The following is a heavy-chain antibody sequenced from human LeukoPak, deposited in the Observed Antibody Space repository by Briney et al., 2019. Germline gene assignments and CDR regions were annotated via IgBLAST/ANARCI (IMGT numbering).Heavy chain of an antibody. V-gene: IGHV4-59*08. D-gene: IGHD6-19*01. CDR3: ARHLLYSSGWYGYYFDC. J-gene: IGHJ4*02. Sequence: SETLSLTCTVSGGSISSYYWSWIRQPPGKGLEWIGYIYYSGSTSYKPSLKSRVTISVDTSKNQFSLKLSSVTAADTAVYYCARHLLYSSGWYGYYFDCWGQGTLVTVSS. CDR2: IYYSGST. CDR1: GGSISSYY.